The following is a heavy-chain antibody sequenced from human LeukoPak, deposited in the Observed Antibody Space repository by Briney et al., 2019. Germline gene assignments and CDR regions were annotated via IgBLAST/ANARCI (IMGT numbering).Heavy chain of an antibody. CDR3: ARERGTTVVTPAAFDI. V-gene: IGHV3-23*01. Sequence: GGSLRLSCVPSGFTINSYNMNWVRQAPGKGPEWVAGISGTGGSTYYADSVKGRFTISRDNSKNTLYLQMNSLRAEDTAVYYCARERGTTVVTPAAFDIWGQGTMVTVSS. D-gene: IGHD4-23*01. CDR1: GFTINSYN. J-gene: IGHJ3*02. CDR2: ISGTGGST.